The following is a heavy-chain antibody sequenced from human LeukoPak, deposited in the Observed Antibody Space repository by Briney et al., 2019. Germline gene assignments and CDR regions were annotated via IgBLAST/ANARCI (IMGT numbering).Heavy chain of an antibody. Sequence: GGSLRLSCTASGFTFSSYTMSWVRQAPGKGLKWVSTITTGGPNTYYADSVKGRFTVSRDDSKNTLYLQMNSLRAKDTAVYYCAKDGGLWVSAHWGDSWGRGTLSPSPQ. D-gene: IGHD7-27*01. CDR1: GFTFSSYT. CDR3: AKDGGLWVSAHWGDS. CDR2: ITTGGPNT. V-gene: IGHV3-23*01. J-gene: IGHJ4*02.